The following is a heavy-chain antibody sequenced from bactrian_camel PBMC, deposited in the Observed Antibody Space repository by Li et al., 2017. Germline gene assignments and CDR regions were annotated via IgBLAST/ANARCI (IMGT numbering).Heavy chain of an antibody. D-gene: IGHD4*01. Sequence: DVQLVESGGGLVQPGGSLRLSCAASGFTFSTYDMSWVRQAPGKGLEWVSQITTDGSGTYYGASVRGRFTISRDNAKNSVYLQMNSLKPDDTAVYYCVRDLLSYSDHDTDTSYNYWGQGTQVTVS. V-gene: IGHV3S40*01. J-gene: IGHJ4*01. CDR2: ITTDGSGT. CDR1: GFTFSTYD. CDR3: VRDLLSYSDHDTDTSYNY.